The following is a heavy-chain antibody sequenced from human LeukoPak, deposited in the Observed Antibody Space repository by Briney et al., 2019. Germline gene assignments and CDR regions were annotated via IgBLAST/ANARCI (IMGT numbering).Heavy chain of an antibody. CDR1: GFTFSSYG. J-gene: IGHJ4*02. V-gene: IGHV3-30*02. CDR3: AKGLPPIVATITSDY. Sequence: GGSLRLSCAASGFTFSSYGMHWVRQAPGKGLEWVAFIRYDGSNKYYADSVEGRFTISRDNSKNTLYLQMNSLRAEDTAVYYCAKGLPPIVATITSDYWGQGTLVTVSS. CDR2: IRYDGSNK. D-gene: IGHD5-12*01.